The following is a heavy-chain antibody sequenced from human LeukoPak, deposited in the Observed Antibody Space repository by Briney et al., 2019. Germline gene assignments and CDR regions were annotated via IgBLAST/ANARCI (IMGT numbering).Heavy chain of an antibody. V-gene: IGHV3-73*01. CDR1: GFTFSGSA. Sequence: GGSLKLSCAASGFTFSGSAMHWVRQASGKGLEWVGRIRSKANSYATAYAAPVKGRFTISRDDSKNTAYLQMNSLKTEDTAVYYCYLPAATTILRMSDAFDIWGQGTMVTVSS. CDR3: YLPAATTILRMSDAFDI. D-gene: IGHD2-2*01. J-gene: IGHJ3*02. CDR2: IRSKANSYAT.